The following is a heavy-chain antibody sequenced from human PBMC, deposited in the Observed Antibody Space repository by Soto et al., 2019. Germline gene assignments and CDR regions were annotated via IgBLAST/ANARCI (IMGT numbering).Heavy chain of an antibody. CDR1: GGSISSGGYY. D-gene: IGHD3-10*01. CDR2: IYYSGST. J-gene: IGHJ6*02. CDR3: ARVVRRITMVRGVIPYYGMDV. Sequence: SETLSLTCTVSGGSISSGGYYWSWIRQHPGKGLEWIGYIYYSGSTYYNPSLKSRVTISVDTSKNQLSLKLSSVTAADTAVYYCARVVRRITMVRGVIPYYGMDVWGQGTTVTVSS. V-gene: IGHV4-31*03.